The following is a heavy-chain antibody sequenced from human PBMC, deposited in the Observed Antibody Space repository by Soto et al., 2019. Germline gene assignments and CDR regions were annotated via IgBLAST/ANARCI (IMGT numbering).Heavy chain of an antibody. CDR3: TSPLTPGIAAAGDV. J-gene: IGHJ6*02. D-gene: IGHD6-13*01. V-gene: IGHV3-49*03. CDR1: GFTFGDYA. CDR2: IRSKAYGGTT. Sequence: GGSLRLSCTASGFTFGDYAMSWFRQAPGKGLEWVGFIRSKAYGGTTEYAASVKGRFTISRDDSKSIAYLQMNSLKTEDTAVYYCTSPLTPGIAAAGDVWGQGTTVTVSS.